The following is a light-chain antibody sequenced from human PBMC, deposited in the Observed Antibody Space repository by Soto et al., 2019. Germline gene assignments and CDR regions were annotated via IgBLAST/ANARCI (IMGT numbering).Light chain of an antibody. CDR1: QSVSSY. J-gene: IGKJ5*01. V-gene: IGKV3-11*01. CDR3: QQRSNWPPRIT. Sequence: EIVLTQSPATLSLSPGERATLSCRASQSVSSYLAWYQQKPGQAPRLLIYDASNRATGIPARFSGSGSGTDFTLTISSLEPEDFEVYYCQQRSNWPPRITFGQGTRLEF. CDR2: DAS.